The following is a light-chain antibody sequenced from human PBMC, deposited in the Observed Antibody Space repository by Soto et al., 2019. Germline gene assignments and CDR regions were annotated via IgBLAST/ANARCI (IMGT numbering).Light chain of an antibody. V-gene: IGKV1-12*01. CDR3: LQDINYPWT. J-gene: IGKJ1*01. CDR1: QGISSW. CDR2: AAS. Sequence: DIQMTQSPSSVYASVGDRVTITCRASQGISSWLAWYQQKPGKAPKLLIYAASSLQSGVPPRFSGSGSGTDSTLAISSLQPEDSATYYCLQDINYPWTFGQGTKVDIK.